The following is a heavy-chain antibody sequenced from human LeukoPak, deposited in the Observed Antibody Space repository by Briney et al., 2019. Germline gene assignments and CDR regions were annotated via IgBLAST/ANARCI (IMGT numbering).Heavy chain of an antibody. V-gene: IGHV4-59*13. Sequence: SETLSLTCSVSGASINSYYWNWIRQSPGKGLEWLGNIHYRGTTNYNPSLKSRVTLSLDSSKSQFALKVTSVTAADTAVYYCARDEFGDFQGFDYWGQGNRVTVSS. CDR2: IHYRGTT. J-gene: IGHJ4*02. D-gene: IGHD4-17*01. CDR3: ARDEFGDFQGFDY. CDR1: GASINSYY.